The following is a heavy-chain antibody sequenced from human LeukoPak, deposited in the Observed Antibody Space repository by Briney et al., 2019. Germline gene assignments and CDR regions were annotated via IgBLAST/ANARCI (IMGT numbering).Heavy chain of an antibody. J-gene: IGHJ2*01. CDR3: ARAFGMWYFDH. V-gene: IGHV1-46*03. CDR1: GYTFTSYY. CDR2: INPSGGKT. D-gene: IGHD1-14*01. Sequence: ASLRVSCMASGYTFTSYYMHWVRQAPGQGLEWKRKINPSGGKTSYAQKFQSRVTMTRHKSTSPVYMDLSRLYSEDTSGYYCARAFGMWYFDHWGRGTLVTVSS.